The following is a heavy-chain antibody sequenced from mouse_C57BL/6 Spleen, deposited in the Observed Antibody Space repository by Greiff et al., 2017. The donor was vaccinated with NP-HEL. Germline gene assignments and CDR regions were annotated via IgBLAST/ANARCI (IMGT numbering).Heavy chain of an antibody. Sequence: QVQLQQPGAELVMPGASVKLSCKASGYTFTGYWMHWVKQRPGQGLEWIGEIDPSDSYTKYNQKFKGKSTLTVDKSSSTSYMQLSSLTSEDSADYYCARENLSSCYAMDYWGQGTSVTVSS. CDR2: IDPSDSYT. J-gene: IGHJ4*01. CDR3: ARENLSSCYAMDY. V-gene: IGHV1-69*01. CDR1: GYTFTGYW. D-gene: IGHD1-1*01.